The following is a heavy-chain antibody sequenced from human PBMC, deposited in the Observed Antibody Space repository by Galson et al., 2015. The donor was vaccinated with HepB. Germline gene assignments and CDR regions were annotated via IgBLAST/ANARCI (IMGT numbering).Heavy chain of an antibody. V-gene: IGHV3-23*01. J-gene: IGHJ4*02. CDR3: AKGVPRYTSGWYLGGVAYFDH. CDR1: GFSVTSHG. D-gene: IGHD6-19*01. Sequence: SLRLSCAASGFSVTSHGMNWVRQAPGKGLEWVSGISATDGSTSYADSVKGRFTISRDNSKNTLYLQINSLRAEDTAVYYCAKGVPRYTSGWYLGGVAYFDHWGQGALVTVSS. CDR2: ISATDGST.